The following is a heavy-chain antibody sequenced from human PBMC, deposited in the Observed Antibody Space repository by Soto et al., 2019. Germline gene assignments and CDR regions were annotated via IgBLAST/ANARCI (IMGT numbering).Heavy chain of an antibody. CDR2: IIPNFGTA. CDR1: GGTFSSYA. D-gene: IGHD1-1*01. CDR3: ARVRHNWNDVFLDY. J-gene: IGHJ4*02. Sequence: GASVKVSCKASGGTFSSYAISWVRQAPGQGLEWMGGIIPNFGTANYAQKFQGRVTITADESTSTAYMELSSLRSEDTAVYYCARVRHNWNDVFLDYWGQGTLVTVSS. V-gene: IGHV1-69*13.